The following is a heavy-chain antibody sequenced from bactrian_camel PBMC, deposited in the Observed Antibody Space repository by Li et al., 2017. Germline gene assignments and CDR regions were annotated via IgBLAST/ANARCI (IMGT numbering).Heavy chain of an antibody. CDR2: VDCDGDT. CDR1: GYSSWLIYSRAW. CDR3: AAGLLYGSIWSTSVKYNY. V-gene: IGHV3S53*01. Sequence: VQLVESGGGSGQAGGSLILSCVASGYSSWLIYSRAWMGWFRRTPGEKREAVAAVDCDGDTSYLNSVEGRFTISKDNAKDTLYLQMRSLKPEDTAMYYCAAGLLYGSIWSTSVKYNYWGQGPRSPSP. D-gene: IGHD6*01. J-gene: IGHJ4*01.